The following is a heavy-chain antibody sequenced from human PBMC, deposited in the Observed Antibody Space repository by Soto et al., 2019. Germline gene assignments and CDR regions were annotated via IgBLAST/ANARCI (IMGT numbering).Heavy chain of an antibody. J-gene: IGHJ4*01. CDR1: GFTVSSNY. D-gene: IGHD3-16*01. CDR2: LYSDGST. Sequence: EVQLVESGGDLVRPGGSLRLSCAASGFTVSSNYLSWVRQAPGKGLECVSVLYSDGSTYYADSVKGRFTISRDNSKNTLYLQMNSLRVEATAVYYCAKGGGVNVAAAAIFGYWGQGTLVAVSS. V-gene: IGHV3-66*01. CDR3: AKGGGVNVAAAAIFGY.